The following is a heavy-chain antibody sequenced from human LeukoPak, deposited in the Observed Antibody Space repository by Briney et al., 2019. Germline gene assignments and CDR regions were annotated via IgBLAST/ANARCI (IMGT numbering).Heavy chain of an antibody. CDR3: ASRWGSSWYYYYYMDV. D-gene: IGHD6-13*01. CDR1: GGSISSSSYY. CDR2: IYYSGST. V-gene: IGHV4-39*07. Sequence: SETLSLTCTVSGGSISSSSYYWGWIRQPPGKGLEWIGSIYYSGSTYYNPSLKSRVTISVDTSKNQFSLKLSSVTAADTAVYYCASRWGSSWYYYYYMDVWGKGTTVTVSS. J-gene: IGHJ6*03.